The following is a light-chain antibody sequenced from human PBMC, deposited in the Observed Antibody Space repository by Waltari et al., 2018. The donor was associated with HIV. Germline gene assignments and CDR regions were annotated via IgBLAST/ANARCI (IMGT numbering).Light chain of an antibody. CDR2: AAS. CDR3: QMSYRNPPFT. J-gene: IGKJ3*01. Sequence: DIQMTQSPSSLSASVGDRVTITCRSSQSISSTFGWYQQNPGKQNKLLIYAASSLQGVVPSRISGSGSGTDVTLTKSSLQAEEFVTYYCQMSYRNPPFTFGPGTKVDIK. V-gene: IGKV1-39*01. CDR1: QSISST.